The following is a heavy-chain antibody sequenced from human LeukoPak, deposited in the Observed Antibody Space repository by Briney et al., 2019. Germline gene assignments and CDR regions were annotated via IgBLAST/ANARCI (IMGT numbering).Heavy chain of an antibody. J-gene: IGHJ4*02. CDR2: IYYSGST. V-gene: IGHV4-39*07. Sequence: RTSETLSLTCTVSGGSISSSSYYWGWIRQPPGKGLEWIGSIYYSGSTYYNPSLKSRVTISVDTSKNQFSLKLSSVTAADTAVYYCAKSPYSSGWSYFDYWGQGTLVTVSS. D-gene: IGHD6-19*01. CDR1: GGSISSSSYY. CDR3: AKSPYSSGWSYFDY.